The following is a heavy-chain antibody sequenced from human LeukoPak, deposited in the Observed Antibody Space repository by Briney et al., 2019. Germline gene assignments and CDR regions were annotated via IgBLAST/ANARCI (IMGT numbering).Heavy chain of an antibody. Sequence: ASVKVSCKASGYTFTGYYMHWVRQAPGQGLEWMGWINPNSGGTNYAQKFQGRVTMTRDTSISTAYMELSRLRSDDTAVYYCARTVELGGRRLHFDYWGQGTLVTVSS. CDR1: GYTFTGYY. D-gene: IGHD3-16*01. CDR3: ARTVELGGRRLHFDY. J-gene: IGHJ4*02. CDR2: INPNSGGT. V-gene: IGHV1-2*02.